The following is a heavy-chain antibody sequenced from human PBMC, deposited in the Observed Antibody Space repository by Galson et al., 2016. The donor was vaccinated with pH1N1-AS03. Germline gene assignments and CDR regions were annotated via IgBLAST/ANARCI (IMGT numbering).Heavy chain of an antibody. Sequence: SLRLSCAASGFTFSNYWMSWVRQAPGKGLEWVATTNQDGSEKYFVDSVKGRFTISRDDAKNLLYLQMNSLRAEDSALYYCARDPSGDRSGWYYFDYWGQGTLVTVSS. CDR2: TNQDGSEK. J-gene: IGHJ4*02. CDR1: GFTFSNYW. D-gene: IGHD6-19*01. V-gene: IGHV3-7*03. CDR3: ARDPSGDRSGWYYFDY.